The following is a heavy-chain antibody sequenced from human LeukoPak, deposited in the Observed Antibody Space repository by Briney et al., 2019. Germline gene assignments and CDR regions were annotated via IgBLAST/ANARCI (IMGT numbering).Heavy chain of an antibody. Sequence: GGSLRLSCAASEFSVGSNYMTWVRQAPGKGLEWVSLIYSGGSTYYADSVKGRFTISRDNSKNTLYLQMNSLRAEDTAIYYCAKSGYYDSSGELDYWGQGTLVTVSS. CDR3: AKSGYYDSSGELDY. CDR1: EFSVGSNY. J-gene: IGHJ4*02. V-gene: IGHV3-53*01. D-gene: IGHD3-22*01. CDR2: IYSGGST.